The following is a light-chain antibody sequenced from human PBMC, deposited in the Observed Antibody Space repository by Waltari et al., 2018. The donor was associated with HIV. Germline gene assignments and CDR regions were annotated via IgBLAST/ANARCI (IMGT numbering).Light chain of an antibody. CDR2: EVT. V-gene: IGLV2-23*02. CDR1: SSNVGSDDL. Sequence: QSALTQPASVSGSPGQSITISCNGTSSNVGSDDLVPWYQQHPGEAPKLIIYEVTKRPSGFSNRFSGSKSGNTASLTISGLQAEDEADYYCCSCPRSGIRYVFGTGTKVTVL. J-gene: IGLJ1*01. CDR3: CSCPRSGIRYV.